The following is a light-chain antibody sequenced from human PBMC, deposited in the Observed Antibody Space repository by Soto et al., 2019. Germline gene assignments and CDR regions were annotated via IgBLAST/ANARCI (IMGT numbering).Light chain of an antibody. V-gene: IGLV2-14*01. CDR3: SSYTSSSTLYV. CDR2: EVS. CDR1: SSDVGGYNY. Sequence: QSARTQPASVSGSPGQSITISCTGTSSDVGGYNYVSWYQQHQGKAPKLMIYEVSNRPSGVSNRFSGSKSGNTASLTISGLQAEDEAYYYCSSYTSSSTLYVFGAGTKLTVL. J-gene: IGLJ1*01.